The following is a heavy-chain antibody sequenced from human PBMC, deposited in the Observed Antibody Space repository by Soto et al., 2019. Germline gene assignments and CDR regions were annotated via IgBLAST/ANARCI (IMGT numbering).Heavy chain of an antibody. CDR2: IDWDDDK. V-gene: IGHV2-70*11. CDR1: GFSLSTSGMC. J-gene: IGHJ3*02. Sequence: FGPTLVNPTQTLTLTCTFSGFSLSTSGMCVSWIRQPPGKALEWLARIDWDDDKYYSTSLKTRLTISKDTSKNQVVLTMTNMDPVDTATYYCARILAVAGTFGAFDIWGQGTMVTVSS. D-gene: IGHD6-19*01. CDR3: ARILAVAGTFGAFDI.